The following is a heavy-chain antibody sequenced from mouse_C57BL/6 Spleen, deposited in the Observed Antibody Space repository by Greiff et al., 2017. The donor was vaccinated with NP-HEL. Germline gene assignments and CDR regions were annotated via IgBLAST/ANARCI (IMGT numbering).Heavy chain of an antibody. V-gene: IGHV3-6*01. CDR1: GYSITSGYY. Sequence: EVKLMESGPGLVKPSQSLSLTCSVTGYSITSGYYWNWIRQFPGNKLEWMGYISYDGSNNYNPSLKNRISITRDTSKNQFFLKLNSVTTEDTATYYCARDYYGSRGGFAYWGQGTLVTVSA. CDR3: ARDYYGSRGGFAY. CDR2: ISYDGSN. J-gene: IGHJ3*01. D-gene: IGHD1-1*01.